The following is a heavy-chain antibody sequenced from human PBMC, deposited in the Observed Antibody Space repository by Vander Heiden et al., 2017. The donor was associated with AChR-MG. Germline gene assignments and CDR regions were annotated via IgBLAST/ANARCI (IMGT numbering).Heavy chain of an antibody. J-gene: IGHJ6*03. D-gene: IGHD4-17*01. Sequence: EVKLLESGGGLVQPGGSLRLSCAASGFTFSSYAMSWVRQAPGKGLEWVSAISGSGGSTYYADSVKGRFTISRDNSKNTLYLQMNSLRAEDTAVYYCAKKTGATVTTFYYMDVWGKGTTVTVSS. CDR1: GFTFSSYA. CDR2: ISGSGGST. V-gene: IGHV3-23*01. CDR3: AKKTGATVTTFYYMDV.